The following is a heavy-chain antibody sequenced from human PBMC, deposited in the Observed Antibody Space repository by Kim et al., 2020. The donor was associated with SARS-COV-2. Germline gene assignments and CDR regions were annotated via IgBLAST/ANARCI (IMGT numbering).Heavy chain of an antibody. Sequence: GGSLRLSCAASGFTFSSYGMHWVRQAPGKGLEWVAVISYDGSNKYYADSVKGRFTISRDNSKNTLYLQMNSLRAEDTAVYYCARAGGFGEPPGGGYYYYGMDVWGQGTTVTVSS. D-gene: IGHD3-10*01. CDR1: GFTFSSYG. CDR3: ARAGGFGEPPGGGYYYYGMDV. CDR2: ISYDGSNK. J-gene: IGHJ6*02. V-gene: IGHV3-33*05.